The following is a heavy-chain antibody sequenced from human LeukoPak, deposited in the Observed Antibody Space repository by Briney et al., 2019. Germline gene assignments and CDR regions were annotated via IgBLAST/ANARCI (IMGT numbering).Heavy chain of an antibody. J-gene: IGHJ4*02. D-gene: IGHD3-10*01. CDR2: VNLGGNEG. Sequence: GGSLRLSCGTSGFTFNNYWMAGVRQPPGKGLGWVGNVNLGGNEGRYADSVKDRFTISRDNPKHSLYLQMNSLRDEDPGVYYCTRAGSFWGSTSFYDSWGQGVLVTVSS. CDR1: GFTFNNYW. V-gene: IGHV3-7*04. CDR3: TRAGSFWGSTSFYDS.